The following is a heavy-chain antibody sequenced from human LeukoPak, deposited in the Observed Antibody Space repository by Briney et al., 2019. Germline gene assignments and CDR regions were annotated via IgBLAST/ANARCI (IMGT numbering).Heavy chain of an antibody. CDR1: GFTFSSFA. J-gene: IGHJ3*02. D-gene: IGHD6-13*01. CDR2: ISGSSGPT. CDR3: ARELVQEGGGFDI. Sequence: PGGSLILSCAASGFTFSSFAMSWVRQAPGKGLEWVSAISGSSGPTHYADSVKGRFTISRDNSKNTLYLQMNSLRVEDAAVYYCARELVQEGGGFDIWGQGTMVTVSS. V-gene: IGHV3-23*01.